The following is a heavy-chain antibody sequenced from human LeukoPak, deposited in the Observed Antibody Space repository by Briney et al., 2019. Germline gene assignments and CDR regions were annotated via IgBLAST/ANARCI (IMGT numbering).Heavy chain of an antibody. CDR3: ARERDGYTHDAFDI. Sequence: GSLRLSLAASGFTFSSYSIAWVRQAPGKGLGVGSYISIRSSTIYYADSVKGRFTISRDNAKNSLYVQMNSLRAEDTAVYYCARERDGYTHDAFDIWGQGTMVTVSS. V-gene: IGHV3-48*01. D-gene: IGHD5-24*01. J-gene: IGHJ3*02. CDR2: ISIRSSTI. CDR1: GFTFSSYS.